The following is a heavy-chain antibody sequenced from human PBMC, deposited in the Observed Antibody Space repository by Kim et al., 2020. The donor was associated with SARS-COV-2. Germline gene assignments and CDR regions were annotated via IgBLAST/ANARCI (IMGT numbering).Heavy chain of an antibody. CDR3: ARGLRYFEWNFDS. J-gene: IGHJ4*02. Sequence: YYADSVRGRITISRDNAKNSLYLHMNSLRVEDTAVYYCARGLRYFEWNFDSWGQGTLVTVSS. D-gene: IGHD3-9*01. V-gene: IGHV3-48*01.